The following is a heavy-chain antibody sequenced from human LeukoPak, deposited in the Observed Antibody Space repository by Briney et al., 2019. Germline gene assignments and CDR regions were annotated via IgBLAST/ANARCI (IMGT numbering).Heavy chain of an antibody. D-gene: IGHD4/OR15-4a*01. Sequence: PGGSLRLSCAASGFTLSSYEMKGVGQARGKGREWGSYISSSGSTIYYADSVKRRFTISRDNPKISLYLQMNSLRAEDTAVYYCARVPRCYVIDYWGQGTLVTASS. CDR3: ARVPRCYVIDY. CDR1: GFTLSSYE. V-gene: IGHV3-48*03. J-gene: IGHJ4*02. CDR2: ISSSGSTI.